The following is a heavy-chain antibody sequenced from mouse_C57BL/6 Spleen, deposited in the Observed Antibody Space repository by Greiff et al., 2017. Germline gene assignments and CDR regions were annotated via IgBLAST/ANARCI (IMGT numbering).Heavy chain of an antibody. D-gene: IGHD2-1*01. CDR1: GFTFSDYG. CDR3: ARDRGNPRYFDV. CDR2: ISSGSSTI. V-gene: IGHV5-17*01. J-gene: IGHJ1*03. Sequence: EVKLMESGGGLVKPGGSLKLSCAASGFTFSDYGMHWVRQAPEKGLEWVAYISSGSSTIYYADTVKGRFTISRDNAKNTLFLQMTSLRSEDTAMYYCARDRGNPRYFDVWGTGTTVTVSS.